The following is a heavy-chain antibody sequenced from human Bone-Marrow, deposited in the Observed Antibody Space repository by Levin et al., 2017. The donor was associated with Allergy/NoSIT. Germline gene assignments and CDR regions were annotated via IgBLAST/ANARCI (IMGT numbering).Heavy chain of an antibody. CDR3: ARIPDTTSEFDY. CDR1: GGSIRSGGYY. D-gene: IGHD5-18*01. Sequence: SQTLSLPCTVSGGSIRSGGYYWSWLRQHPGKGLEWIGYIYDSGSTSYNPSLESRVAISVDTSKNQFYLKLTSLTAADTAVYYCARIPDTTSEFDYWGQGTLVTVSS. J-gene: IGHJ4*02. V-gene: IGHV4-31*03. CDR2: IYDSGST.